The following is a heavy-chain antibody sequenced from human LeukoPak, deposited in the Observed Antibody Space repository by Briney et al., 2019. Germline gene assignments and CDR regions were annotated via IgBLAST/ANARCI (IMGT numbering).Heavy chain of an antibody. V-gene: IGHV3-30*18. CDR3: AKGGQQLLRFSFDY. CDR2: VSYDGSTT. D-gene: IGHD6-13*01. J-gene: IGHJ4*02. Sequence: PGGSLRLSCAASGFTFSSYGMHWVRQAPGKGLEWVAVVSYDGSTTYYADSVKGRFTISRDNSKNTLYLQMNSLRAEDTALYYCAKGGQQLLRFSFDYWGQGTLVTVSS. CDR1: GFTFSSYG.